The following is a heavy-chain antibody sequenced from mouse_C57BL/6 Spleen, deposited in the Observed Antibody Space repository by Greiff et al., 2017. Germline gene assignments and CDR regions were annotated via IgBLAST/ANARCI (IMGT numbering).Heavy chain of an antibody. Sequence: VQLQQSGPELVKPGASVKISCKASGYAFSSSWLNWVKQRPGKGLEWIGRIYPGDGDTNYNGKFKGKATLTADKSSSTAYMQLSSLTSEDSAVYFCARWNDYDGGGYFDYWGQGTTLTVSS. CDR2: IYPGDGDT. CDR3: ARWNDYDGGGYFDY. CDR1: GYAFSSSW. D-gene: IGHD2-4*01. V-gene: IGHV1-82*01. J-gene: IGHJ2*01.